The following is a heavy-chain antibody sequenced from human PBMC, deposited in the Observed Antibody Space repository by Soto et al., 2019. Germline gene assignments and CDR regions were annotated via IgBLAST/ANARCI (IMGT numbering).Heavy chain of an antibody. Sequence: GGSLRLSCAASGFTFSSYGMHWVRQAPGKGLEWVAVISYDGSNKYYADSVKGRFTISRDNSKNTLYLQMNSLRAEDTAVYYCAKEYYYGSGSPVDVWGQGTTVTVSS. CDR3: AKEYYYGSGSPVDV. CDR2: ISYDGSNK. D-gene: IGHD3-10*01. J-gene: IGHJ6*02. CDR1: GFTFSSYG. V-gene: IGHV3-30*18.